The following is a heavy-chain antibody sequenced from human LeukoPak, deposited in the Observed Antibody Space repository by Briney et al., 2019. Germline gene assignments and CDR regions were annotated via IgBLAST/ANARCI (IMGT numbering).Heavy chain of an antibody. Sequence: PGESLRLSCKASGFVFSTYNINWVRHAQGQGLEWVSFISSSSSYRYYKDSLRGRFNVSRDNATISVYLQKNSLSAEHAAIFYFSRWRGGSDSPFDYWGQGTLVSVSS. CDR2: ISSSSSYR. D-gene: IGHD1-26*01. CDR1: GFVFSTYN. V-gene: IGHV3-21*01. J-gene: IGHJ4*02. CDR3: SRWRGGSDSPFDY.